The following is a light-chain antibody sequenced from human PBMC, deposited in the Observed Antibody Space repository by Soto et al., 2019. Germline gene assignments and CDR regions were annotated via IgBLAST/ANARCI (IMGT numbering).Light chain of an antibody. V-gene: IGLV2-14*01. J-gene: IGLJ1*01. CDR3: TSYTSSSTEV. CDR2: DVT. CDR1: SSDVGGYNY. Sequence: QSALTQPASVSGSPGQSITISCTGTSSDVGGYNYVSWYQQHPGKVPKLMIYDVTNRPSGVSNRFSGSKSGNTASLTISGLQAEDGADYYCTSYTSSSTEVFGTGTKVTVL.